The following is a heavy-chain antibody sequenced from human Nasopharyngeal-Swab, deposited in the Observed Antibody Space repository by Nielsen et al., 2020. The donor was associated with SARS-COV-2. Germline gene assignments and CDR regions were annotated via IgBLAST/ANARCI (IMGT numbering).Heavy chain of an antibody. J-gene: IGHJ5*02. CDR2: IIHSFGTA. CDR3: ALITMVRGVTAGQLDP. D-gene: IGHD3-10*01. Sequence: WVRQAPGQRLEWMGGIIHSFGTANYAQKFQGRVTITADESTSTAYMELSSLRSEDTAVYYCALITMVRGVTAGQLDPWGQGTLVTVSS. V-gene: IGHV1-69*01.